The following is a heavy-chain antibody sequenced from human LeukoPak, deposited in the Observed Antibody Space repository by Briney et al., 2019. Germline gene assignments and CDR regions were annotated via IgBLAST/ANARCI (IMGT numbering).Heavy chain of an antibody. CDR3: ARPQGSGWTNYYGMDV. V-gene: IGHV1-2*02. J-gene: IGHJ6*02. CDR2: IDPNSGDT. CDR1: GYTFTGYY. Sequence: ASVRVSCKASGYTFTGYYMHWVRQAPGQGLEWMGWIDPNSGDTNYAQKFQGRDTMTRDTTIRTAYMELSSLRSDETAVYYCARPQGSGWTNYYGMDVWGQGTSVTVSS. D-gene: IGHD6-19*01.